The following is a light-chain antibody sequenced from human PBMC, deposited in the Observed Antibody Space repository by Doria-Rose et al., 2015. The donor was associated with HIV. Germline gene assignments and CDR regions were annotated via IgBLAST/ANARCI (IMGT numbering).Light chain of an antibody. V-gene: IGKV4-1*01. CDR3: QQYYDTPS. J-gene: IGKJ3*01. CDR2: CAS. Sequence: TQSPESLGMSLGERATLNCKSNQSLLYTSKNYLAWYQQKQGQPPKLLIYCASTRQSVVTARFSGSVSGTDLTLTISSLEAEDVAVYYCQQYYDTPSFGPGTTVDIK. CDR1: QSLLYTSKNY.